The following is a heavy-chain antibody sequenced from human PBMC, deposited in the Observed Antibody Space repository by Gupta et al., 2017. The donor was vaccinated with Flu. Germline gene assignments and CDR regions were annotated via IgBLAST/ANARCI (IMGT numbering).Heavy chain of an antibody. Sequence: SYGMHWVRQAPGKGLEWVAVISYDGSKKYYEDAVKGRFTISRDNSKNTLYLQMNSLRAEDTAVYYCGKDPRMTTVTTVDYWGQGTLVTVSS. CDR2: ISYDGSKK. J-gene: IGHJ4*02. D-gene: IGHD4-17*01. V-gene: IGHV3-30*18. CDR1: SYG. CDR3: GKDPRMTTVTTVDY.